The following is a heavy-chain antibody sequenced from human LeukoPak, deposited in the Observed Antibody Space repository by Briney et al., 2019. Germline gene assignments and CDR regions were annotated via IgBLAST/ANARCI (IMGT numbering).Heavy chain of an antibody. Sequence: GRSLRLSCAGSGFTFSPYAMHWVRQAPGKGLVWVALISYGGKNEWYADSVKGRFTISRDNSKNKLYLQMNSLRVDGTAIYYCARAATGSFDYWGQGTLVTVSS. CDR2: ISYGGKNE. V-gene: IGHV3-30*04. CDR3: ARAATGSFDY. J-gene: IGHJ4*02. CDR1: GFTFSPYA. D-gene: IGHD6-13*01.